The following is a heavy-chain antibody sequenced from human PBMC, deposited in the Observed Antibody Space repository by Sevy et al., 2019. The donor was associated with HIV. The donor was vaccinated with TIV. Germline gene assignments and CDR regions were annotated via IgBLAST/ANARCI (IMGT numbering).Heavy chain of an antibody. J-gene: IGHJ4*02. CDR3: ARGTDYDSSGYLDY. D-gene: IGHD3-22*01. V-gene: IGHV3-30-3*01. CDR1: GFTFSSYA. Sequence: GGSLRLSCAASGFTFSSYAMHWVRQAPGKGLEWVAVISYDGSNKYYADSVKGRFTISRDNSKNRLYLQMNSLRAEDTAVYYCARGTDYDSSGYLDYWGQGTLVTVSS. CDR2: ISYDGSNK.